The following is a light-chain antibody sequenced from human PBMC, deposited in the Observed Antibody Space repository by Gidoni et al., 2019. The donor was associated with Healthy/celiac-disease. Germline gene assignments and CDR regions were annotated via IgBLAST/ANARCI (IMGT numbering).Light chain of an antibody. Sequence: DIVMTQSPDSLAVSLGERATINCKSSQSVLYSSNNKNYLAWYQQKPGQPPQRLIYWAVTLESWVPDRFSCSGSVTDFTLPISSLQAEDVAVYYCQQYYSTPFTFGPGTKVDIK. CDR3: QQYYSTPFT. CDR2: WAV. J-gene: IGKJ3*01. V-gene: IGKV4-1*01. CDR1: QSVLYSSNNKNY.